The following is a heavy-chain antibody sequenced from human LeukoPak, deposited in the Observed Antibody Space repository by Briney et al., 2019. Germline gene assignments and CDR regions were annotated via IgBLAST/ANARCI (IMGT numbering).Heavy chain of an antibody. Sequence: GGSLRLSCAAPGFTLSTYWMHWVRQTPGMGLVWVSRINPDGSSTTYADSVKGRFTISRDNAKNTVYLQMNSLRAEDTAVYYCARGARYCTSTSCQVRYYMDVWGKGTTVTISS. V-gene: IGHV3-74*01. CDR1: GFTLSTYW. J-gene: IGHJ6*03. D-gene: IGHD2-2*01. CDR3: ARGARYCTSTSCQVRYYMDV. CDR2: INPDGSST.